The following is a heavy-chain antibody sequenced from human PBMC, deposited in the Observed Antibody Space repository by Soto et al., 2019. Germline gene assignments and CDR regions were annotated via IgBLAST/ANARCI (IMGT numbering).Heavy chain of an antibody. V-gene: IGHV3-7*01. D-gene: IGHD5-18*01. CDR3: ARDFYGGYTYGPGDY. Sequence: PGGSLRLSCAASGFMFSAYWMSWVRQAPGKGLEWVANIHGDGGKIYYVDSVKGRFTISRVNAKRSLYLQMNSLRAEDTAVYYCARDFYGGYTYGPGDYWGQGALVTVSS. J-gene: IGHJ4*02. CDR2: IHGDGGKI. CDR1: GFMFSAYW.